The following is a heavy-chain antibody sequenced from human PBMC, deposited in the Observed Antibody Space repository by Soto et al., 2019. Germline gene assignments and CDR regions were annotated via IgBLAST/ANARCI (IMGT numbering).Heavy chain of an antibody. J-gene: IGHJ4*02. V-gene: IGHV3-30*18. CDR1: GFTFSSYG. Sequence: GGSLRLSCAASGFTFSSYGMHWVRQAPGKGLEWVAVISYDGSNKYYADSVKGRFTISRDNSKNTLYLQINSLRAEDTAVYYCAKGNGRYYDFWSAYPWGQGTLVTVS. CDR2: ISYDGSNK. D-gene: IGHD3-3*01. CDR3: AKGNGRYYDFWSAYP.